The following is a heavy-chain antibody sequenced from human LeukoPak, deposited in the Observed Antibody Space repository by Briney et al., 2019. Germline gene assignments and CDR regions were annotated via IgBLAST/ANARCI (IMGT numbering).Heavy chain of an antibody. D-gene: IGHD1-26*01. CDR2: VRSKAYGGTT. J-gene: IGHJ4*02. CDR1: GFTFGDYA. Sequence: GGSLRLSCTASGFTFGDYAMSWVRQAPGKGLEWVGFVRSKAYGGTTEYAASVKGRFTISRDDSKSIAYLQMNSLKTEDTAVYYCTRAGWERTYYFDYCGQGTLVTVSS. CDR3: TRAGWERTYYFDY. V-gene: IGHV3-49*04.